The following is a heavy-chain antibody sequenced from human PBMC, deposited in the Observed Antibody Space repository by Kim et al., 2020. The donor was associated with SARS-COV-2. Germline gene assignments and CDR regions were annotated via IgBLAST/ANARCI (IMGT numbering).Heavy chain of an antibody. V-gene: IGHV1-18*01. J-gene: IGHJ6*02. Sequence: QKLQGRVTMTTDTSTSTAYMELRSLRSDDTAVYYCARELAVAGLPYGMDVWGQGTTVTVSS. CDR3: ARELAVAGLPYGMDV. D-gene: IGHD6-19*01.